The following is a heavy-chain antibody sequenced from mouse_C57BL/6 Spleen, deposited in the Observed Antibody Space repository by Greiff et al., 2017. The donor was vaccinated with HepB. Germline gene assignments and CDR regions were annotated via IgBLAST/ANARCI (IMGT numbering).Heavy chain of an antibody. Sequence: DVQLVESGPGLAKPSQTLSLTCSVTGYSITSDYWNWIRKFPGNKLEYMGYISYSGSTYYNPSLKSRISITRDTSKNKYYLQLNSVTTEDTATYYCARRGMTTDPYWYFDVWGTGTTVTVSS. V-gene: IGHV3-8*01. CDR2: ISYSGST. CDR1: GYSITSDY. J-gene: IGHJ1*03. D-gene: IGHD1-1*01. CDR3: ARRGMTTDPYWYFDV.